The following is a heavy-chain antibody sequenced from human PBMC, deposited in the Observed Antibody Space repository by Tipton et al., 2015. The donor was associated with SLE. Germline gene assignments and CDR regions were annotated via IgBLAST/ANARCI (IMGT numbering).Heavy chain of an antibody. Sequence: LRLSCSVSGGSISIGSYYWGWLRQPPGKGLEWIGRIYNTGSTNYKSSLQSRVTISLDTSNNQFSLRLHSVTVADTAVYYCARGGLYETSAYSVGFDIWGQGTLVTVSP. CDR1: GGSISIGSYY. CDR3: ARGGLYETSAYSVGFDI. J-gene: IGHJ3*02. CDR2: IYNTGST. V-gene: IGHV4-61*02. D-gene: IGHD3-22*01.